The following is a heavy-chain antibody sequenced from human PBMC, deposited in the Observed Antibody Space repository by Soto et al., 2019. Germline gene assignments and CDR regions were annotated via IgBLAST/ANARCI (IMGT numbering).Heavy chain of an antibody. CDR2: ISGSGGST. D-gene: IGHD2-15*01. J-gene: IGHJ4*02. CDR3: AKVVVVVAATPNLFDY. V-gene: IGHV3-23*01. Sequence: VQLLESGGGLVQPGGSLRLSCAASGFTFSSYAMSWVRQAPGKGLEWVSAISGSGGSTYYADSVKGRFTISRDNSKNTLYLQMNSLRAEDTAVYYCAKVVVVVAATPNLFDYWGQGTLVTVSS. CDR1: GFTFSSYA.